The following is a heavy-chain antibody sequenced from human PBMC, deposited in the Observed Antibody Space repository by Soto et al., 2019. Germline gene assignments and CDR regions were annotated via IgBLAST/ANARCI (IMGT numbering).Heavy chain of an antibody. CDR2: INPSTGTT. V-gene: IGHV1-46*01. D-gene: IGHD3-10*01. CDR1: GYTCTNDY. J-gene: IGHJ4*02. CDR3: ARAAWDRVRGFKEFDY. Sequence: QVQLVQSGAEVKKPGASVKVSCKASGYTCTNDYMHWVRQAPGQGLDWMGIINPSTGTTSNAQNFQGRVTITRDTSTNTVHMELSSLRSDDTAVYYCARAAWDRVRGFKEFDYWGQGTLVTVSS.